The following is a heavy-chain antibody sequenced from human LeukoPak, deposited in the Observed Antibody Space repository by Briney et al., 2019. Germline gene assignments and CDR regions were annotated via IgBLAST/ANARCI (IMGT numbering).Heavy chain of an antibody. V-gene: IGHV3-30*04. Sequence: GGSLRLSCAASGFTFSNYAMHWVRQAPGKGLEWVAVISNDGSKKDYADSVKGRFTISRDNSKNTLYLQMNSLRAEDTAVYYCARGARKGDDYGGFFDYWGQGTLVTVSS. J-gene: IGHJ4*02. D-gene: IGHD4-17*01. CDR2: ISNDGSKK. CDR3: ARGARKGDDYGGFFDY. CDR1: GFTFSNYA.